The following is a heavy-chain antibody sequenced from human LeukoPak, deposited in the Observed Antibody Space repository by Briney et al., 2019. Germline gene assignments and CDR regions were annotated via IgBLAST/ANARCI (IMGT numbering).Heavy chain of an antibody. CDR1: GFTFSSYA. Sequence: GGSLRLSCAASGFTFSSYALTWVRQAPGKGLEWVSATSGSGGTTYYADSVKGRFTISRDNSKNTLYLQMNSLRADDTAVYYCARGLQEYTYGFDYWGQGTLVTVSS. CDR3: ARGLQEYTYGFDY. V-gene: IGHV3-23*01. D-gene: IGHD5-18*01. J-gene: IGHJ4*02. CDR2: TSGSGGTT.